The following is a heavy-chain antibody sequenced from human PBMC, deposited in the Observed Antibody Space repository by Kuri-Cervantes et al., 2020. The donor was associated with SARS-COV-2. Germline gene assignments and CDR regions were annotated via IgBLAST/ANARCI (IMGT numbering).Heavy chain of an antibody. J-gene: IGHJ4*02. CDR1: GFIFSTYG. D-gene: IGHD3-22*01. CDR3: VRSLYSSGYLYFDL. V-gene: IGHV3-33*08. CDR2: IMPAGNNI. Sequence: GGSLRLSCVASGFIFSTYGMHWVRQAPGKGLEWVAVIMPAGNNIYYVDSVKGRFTISRDNSRNTLYLQTNSLRADDTAVYYCVRSLYSSGYLYFDLWGQGTLVTVSS.